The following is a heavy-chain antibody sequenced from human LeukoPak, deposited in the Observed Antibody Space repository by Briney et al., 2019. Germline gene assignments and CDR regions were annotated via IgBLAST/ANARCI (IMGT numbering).Heavy chain of an antibody. J-gene: IGHJ1*01. CDR3: ARHVVGATPQYFQH. CDR2: INHSGST. V-gene: IGHV4-34*01. D-gene: IGHD1-26*01. CDR1: GGSFSGYY. Sequence: SETLSLTCAVYGGSFSGYYWSLIRQPPGKGLEWIGEINHSGSTNYNPSLKSRVTISVDTSRNQFSLKLSSVTAADTAVYYCARHVVGATPQYFQHWGQGTLVSVSS.